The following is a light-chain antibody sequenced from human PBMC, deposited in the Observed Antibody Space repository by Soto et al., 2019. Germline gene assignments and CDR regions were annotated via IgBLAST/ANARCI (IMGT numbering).Light chain of an antibody. Sequence: DIVMTQSPDSLAVSLGERATINCKSSQSVLYSSNNKNYLAWYQQKPGQPPKLLIYWASTRESGVPDRFSGSGSGTDFTITISSLHAEDVAVYYCQQYYSTPTFGQGTKVEIK. CDR3: QQYYSTPT. J-gene: IGKJ1*01. CDR2: WAS. V-gene: IGKV4-1*01. CDR1: QSVLYSSNNKNY.